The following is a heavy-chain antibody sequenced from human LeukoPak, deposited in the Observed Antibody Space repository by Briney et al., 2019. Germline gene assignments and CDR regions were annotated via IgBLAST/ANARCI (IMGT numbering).Heavy chain of an antibody. V-gene: IGHV1-2*02. D-gene: IGHD3-10*01. CDR3: ARYAHYGSGSLNWFDP. CDR2: INPNSGGT. Sequence: ASVKVSCKASGYTFTGYYMHWVRQAPGQGPEWMGWINPNSGGTNYAQKFQGRVTMTRDTSISTAYMELSRLRSDDTAVYYCARYAHYGSGSLNWFDPWGQGTLVTVSS. CDR1: GYTFTGYY. J-gene: IGHJ5*02.